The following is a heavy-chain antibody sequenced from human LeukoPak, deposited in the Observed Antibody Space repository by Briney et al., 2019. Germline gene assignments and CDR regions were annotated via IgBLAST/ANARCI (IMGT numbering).Heavy chain of an antibody. CDR1: GDSVSSNSAA. CDR2: TYYRSKYYN. J-gene: IGHJ4*02. D-gene: IGHD1-26*01. V-gene: IGHV6-1*01. CDR3: ARHFSLVGATHKQFDY. Sequence: QTLSLTCAISGDSVSSNSAAWNCIRQSPSRGIEWLVRTYYRSKYYNDYAVSVKRRITFNPDTSKNQFSLQLNSVTPEDTAVYYCARHFSLVGATHKQFDYWGQGTLVTVSS.